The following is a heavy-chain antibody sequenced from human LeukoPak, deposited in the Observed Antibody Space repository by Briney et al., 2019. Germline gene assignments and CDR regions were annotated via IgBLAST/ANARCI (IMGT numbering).Heavy chain of an antibody. CDR3: ARSDIYGSVGSCPPNTFDAFDI. CDR2: IFYSGTT. Sequence: SETLSLTCTVSGGSISPYYWSWIRQPPGKGLEWIAYIFYSGTTDYNPSLKSRVTISVDTSKNQFSLRLSSVTAADTAVYYCARSDIYGSVGSCPPNTFDAFDIWGQGSMVTVSS. D-gene: IGHD2-15*01. J-gene: IGHJ3*02. V-gene: IGHV4-59*01. CDR1: GGSISPYY.